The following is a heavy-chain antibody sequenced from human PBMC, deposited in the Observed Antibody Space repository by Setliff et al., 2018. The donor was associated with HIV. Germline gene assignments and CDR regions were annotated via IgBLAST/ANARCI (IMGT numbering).Heavy chain of an antibody. D-gene: IGHD6-19*01. J-gene: IGHJ4*02. CDR2: INAGNGNT. Sequence: ASVKVSCKASGYTFTSYAMHWVRQAPGQRLEWMGWINAGNGNTKYSQEFQGRVTITRDTSASTAYMELSSLRSEDMAVYYCARGPYSSGWYTLDYWGQGTLVTSPQ. CDR1: GYTFTSYA. V-gene: IGHV1-3*03. CDR3: ARGPYSSGWYTLDY.